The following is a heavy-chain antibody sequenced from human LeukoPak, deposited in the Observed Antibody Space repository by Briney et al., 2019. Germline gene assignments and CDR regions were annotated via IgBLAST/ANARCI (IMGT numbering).Heavy chain of an antibody. V-gene: IGHV1-8*01. CDR3: ARGAAYCGGDCYYFTDWFDP. D-gene: IGHD2-21*02. Sequence: GASGKVSCKASGYTFTSYDINWVRQATGQGLEWMGWMNPNSGNTGYAQKFQGRVTMTRNTSISTAYMELSSLRSEDTAVYYCARGAAYCGGDCYYFTDWFDPGGQETLVTVSS. CDR1: GYTFTSYD. J-gene: IGHJ5*02. CDR2: MNPNSGNT.